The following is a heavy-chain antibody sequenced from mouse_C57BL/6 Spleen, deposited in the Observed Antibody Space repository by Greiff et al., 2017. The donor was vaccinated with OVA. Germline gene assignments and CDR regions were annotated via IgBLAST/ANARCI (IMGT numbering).Heavy chain of an antibody. CDR2: ISDGGSYT. D-gene: IGHD1-1*01. V-gene: IGHV5-4*03. J-gene: IGHJ1*03. CDR3: ARGGSNYGYFDV. CDR1: GFTFSSYA. Sequence: EVMLVESGGGLVKPGGSLKLSCAASGFTFSSYAMSWVRQTPEKRLEWVATISDGGSYTYSPDNVKGRFTISRDNAKNNLYLQMSHLKSEDTAMYYCARGGSNYGYFDVWGTGTTVTVSS.